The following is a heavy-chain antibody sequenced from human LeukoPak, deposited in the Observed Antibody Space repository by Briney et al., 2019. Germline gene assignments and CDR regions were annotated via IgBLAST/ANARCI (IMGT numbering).Heavy chain of an antibody. CDR2: IFYSGST. J-gene: IGHJ4*02. V-gene: IGHV4-59*01. CDR3: SRDCCLYDY. Sequence: SETLSLTCTVSGASINSYYWSWIRHSPGKGLEWIGHIFYSGSTNYNPSLKSRVTISVDRPKRQFSLKVTFVTAADTGVYLWSRDCCLYDYLGQGTLVPLPS. CDR1: GASINSYY. D-gene: IGHD3-16*01.